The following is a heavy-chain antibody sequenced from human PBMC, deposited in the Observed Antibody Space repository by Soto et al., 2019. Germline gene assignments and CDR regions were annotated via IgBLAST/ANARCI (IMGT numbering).Heavy chain of an antibody. Sequence: SVKVSCKASGGTFSSYSISWVLQAPGQGLEWMGGIIPIFGTANYAQKFQGRVTITADESTSTAYMELSSLRSEDTAVYYCARRSPYSSGWSHDYWGQGTLVTVSS. CDR1: GGTFSSYS. V-gene: IGHV1-69*13. CDR3: ARRSPYSSGWSHDY. D-gene: IGHD6-19*01. J-gene: IGHJ4*02. CDR2: IIPIFGTA.